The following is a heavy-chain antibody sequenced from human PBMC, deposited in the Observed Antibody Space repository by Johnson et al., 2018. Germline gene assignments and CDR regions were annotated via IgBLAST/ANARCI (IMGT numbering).Heavy chain of an antibody. CDR1: GFTFSSYW. Sequence: VQLQESGGGLVQPGGSLRLSCAASGFTFSSYWMHWVRQAPGKGLVWVSRINSDGSSTSYADSVQGRFTISRDNAKNTLYLQMNSLRAEDTAVYYCAKGESGSKRGAFDIWGQGTMVTVSS. CDR2: INSDGSST. CDR3: AKGESGSKRGAFDI. V-gene: IGHV3-74*01. J-gene: IGHJ3*02. D-gene: IGHD3-3*01.